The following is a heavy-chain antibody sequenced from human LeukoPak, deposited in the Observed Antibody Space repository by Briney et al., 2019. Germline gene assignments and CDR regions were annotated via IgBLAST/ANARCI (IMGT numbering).Heavy chain of an antibody. D-gene: IGHD2-15*01. J-gene: IGHJ6*02. Sequence: PGGSLRLSCAASGFSFRDFAISWVRQAPGKGLEWVSGIGSDTTTHYAESVKGRFAISRDNAKNTLYLHMNSVRAEDTALYYCAKDLHYWVAMDVWGQGTTVTVS. V-gene: IGHV3-23*01. CDR3: AKDLHYWVAMDV. CDR2: IGSDTTT. CDR1: GFSFRDFA.